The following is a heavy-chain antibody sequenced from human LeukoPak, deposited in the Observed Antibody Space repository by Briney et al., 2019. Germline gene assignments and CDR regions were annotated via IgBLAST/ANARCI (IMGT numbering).Heavy chain of an antibody. CDR2: MKNGPGAT. Sequence: GGSPRLSSAASGVRFSTSPMSWVPHPLGRGLEWVSAMKNGPGATFYRASVRGRFTISRDDSKSTLYLQMNSLRAEDTGTYYCAKTHYDLLDVWGQGTTVTVSS. V-gene: IGHV3-23*01. J-gene: IGHJ6*02. CDR1: GVRFSTSP. CDR3: AKTHYDLLDV. D-gene: IGHD5-12*01.